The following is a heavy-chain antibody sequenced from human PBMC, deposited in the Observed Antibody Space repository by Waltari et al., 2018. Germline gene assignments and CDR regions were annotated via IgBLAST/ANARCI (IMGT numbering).Heavy chain of an antibody. V-gene: IGHV4-31*03. CDR2: IHYSGST. D-gene: IGHD6-6*01. CDR1: GDSISSVGYY. J-gene: IGHJ6*02. Sequence: QVQLQESGPGLVKPSQTLSLTCTVSGDSISSVGYYWTWIRQQPGKGLECIGYIHYSGSTYYNPSLKSRVTISIDTSKKQFSLKLTSVTAADTAVYYCARESYSSSAGYFYYYGLDVWGQGTTVTVSS. CDR3: ARESYSSSAGYFYYYGLDV.